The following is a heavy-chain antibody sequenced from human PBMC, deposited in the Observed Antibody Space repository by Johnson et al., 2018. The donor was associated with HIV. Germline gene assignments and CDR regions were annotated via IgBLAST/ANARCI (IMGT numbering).Heavy chain of an antibody. CDR3: AKDRILSGYGPGAFDI. V-gene: IGHV3-30*02. J-gene: IGHJ3*02. D-gene: IGHD5-12*01. CDR2: IRYDGSNK. CDR1: GFTFSSYG. Sequence: QVQLVESGGGVVQPGGSLRLSCAASGFTFSSYGMHWVRQAPGKGLAWVAFIRYDGSNKYYADSVKGRFTISRDNSKNTLYLQMNSLRAEDTAVYYCAKDRILSGYGPGAFDIWGQGTMVTVSS.